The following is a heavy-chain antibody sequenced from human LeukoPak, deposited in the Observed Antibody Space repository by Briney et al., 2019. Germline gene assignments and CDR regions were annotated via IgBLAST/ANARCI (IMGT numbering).Heavy chain of an antibody. CDR3: AHRGYGDYPSSKWFDP. Sequence: ESGPALVKPTQTLTLTCTFSGFSLSSGGVGVGWIRQPPGKALQWLAVIYWNDDKRYSPSLKSRLTITKDTSKNQVVLTMTNMDPVDTATYYCAHRGYGDYPSSKWFDPWGQGTLVIVSS. CDR1: GFSLSSGGVG. CDR2: IYWNDDK. D-gene: IGHD4-17*01. J-gene: IGHJ5*02. V-gene: IGHV2-5*01.